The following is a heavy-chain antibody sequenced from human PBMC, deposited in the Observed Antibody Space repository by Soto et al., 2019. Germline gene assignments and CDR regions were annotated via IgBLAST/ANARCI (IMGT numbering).Heavy chain of an antibody. Sequence: QVQLVQSGAEVKKPGSSVKVSCKASGGTFSSYAISWVRQAPGQGLEWMGGIIPIFGTSNYAQKFQGRVTITADESTSTAYMELSSLRSEDTAVYYCARDLHRETGIAVGWGTLDPWGQGTLVTVSS. CDR1: GGTFSSYA. CDR2: IIPIFGTS. V-gene: IGHV1-69*01. J-gene: IGHJ5*02. CDR3: ARDLHRETGIAVGWGTLDP. D-gene: IGHD6-19*01.